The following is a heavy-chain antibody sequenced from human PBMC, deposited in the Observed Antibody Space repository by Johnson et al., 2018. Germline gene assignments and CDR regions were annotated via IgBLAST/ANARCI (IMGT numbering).Heavy chain of an antibody. Sequence: QVQLVESGGGVVQPGRSLRLSCAASGFTFSSYGMHWVRQAPGKGLEWVAVISYDGSNKYYADSVKGRFTISRDNSKNTLYLQMSSLRAEATAVYFCARTTRGAFDIWGQGTMVTVSS. V-gene: IGHV3-30*03. CDR3: ARTTRGAFDI. CDR2: ISYDGSNK. J-gene: IGHJ3*02. D-gene: IGHD4-17*01. CDR1: GFTFSSYG.